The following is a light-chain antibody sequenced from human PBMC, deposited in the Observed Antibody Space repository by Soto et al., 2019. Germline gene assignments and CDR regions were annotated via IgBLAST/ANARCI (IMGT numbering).Light chain of an antibody. V-gene: IGKV1-39*01. CDR2: AAS. CDR3: QQTSSTPPT. CDR1: QTITTL. Sequence: DIQLTQSPSSLSASVGDRVTITCRASQTITTLLHWYQQTPGKAPALLLYAASRLQSRVPSRFSGSGSGTDFTLTISGLQPEDFGTYYCQQTSSTPPTFGQGT. J-gene: IGKJ2*01.